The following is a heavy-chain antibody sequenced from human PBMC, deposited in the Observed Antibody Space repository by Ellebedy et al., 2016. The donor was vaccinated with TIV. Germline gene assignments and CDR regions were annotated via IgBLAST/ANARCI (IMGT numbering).Heavy chain of an antibody. CDR1: GGTFNSYA. D-gene: IGHD6-6*01. V-gene: IGHV1-69*13. J-gene: IGHJ4*02. CDR3: ARKYYFDY. CDR2: IIPIFGTT. Sequence: ASVKVSCKASGGTFNSYAISWVRQAPGQGLEWMGGIIPIFGTTNYAQKFQGRVTINADELKSTVYMELSSLRSEDTATYYCARKYYFDYWGQGTLVTVSS.